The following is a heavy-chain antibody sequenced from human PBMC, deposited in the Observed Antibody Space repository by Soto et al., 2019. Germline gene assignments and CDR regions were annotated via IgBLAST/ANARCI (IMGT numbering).Heavy chain of an antibody. CDR3: ARAGGGSYWVRHYYFDY. J-gene: IGHJ4*02. CDR2: MNPNSGNT. Sequence: ASVKVSCKASGYTFTSYDINWVRQATGQGLEWMGWMNPNSGNTGYAQKFQGRVTMTRNTSISTAYMELSSLRSEDTAVYYCARAGGGSYWVRHYYFDYWGQGTLVTVSS. V-gene: IGHV1-8*01. D-gene: IGHD1-26*01. CDR1: GYTFTSYD.